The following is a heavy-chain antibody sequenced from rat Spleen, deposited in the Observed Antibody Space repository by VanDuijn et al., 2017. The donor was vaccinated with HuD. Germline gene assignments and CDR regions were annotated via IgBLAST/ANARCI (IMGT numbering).Heavy chain of an antibody. J-gene: IGHJ3*01. V-gene: IGHV5-29*01. D-gene: IGHD3-1*01. CDR3: ARQRGPSWFAY. CDR2: ISYGDSSGHSGT. CDR1: GFTFSNYG. Sequence: EVQLVESGGGLVQPGRSLKLSCAASGFTFSNYGMAWVRQTPTKGLEWVASISYGDSSGHSGTYYRDSVKGRFTISRDNAKSTLSLQMDSLGSEDTATYYCARQRGPSWFAYWGQGSLVTVSS.